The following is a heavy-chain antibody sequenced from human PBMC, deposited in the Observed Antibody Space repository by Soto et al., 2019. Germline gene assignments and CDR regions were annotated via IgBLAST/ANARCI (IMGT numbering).Heavy chain of an antibody. D-gene: IGHD2-15*01. CDR3: ARLACSGGSCYWFDP. J-gene: IGHJ5*02. V-gene: IGHV5-51*01. Sequence: GESLKISCKGSGYSFTSYWIGWVRQMPGKGLEWMGIIYPGDSDTRYSPSFQGQVTISADKSISTAYLQWSSLKASDTAMYYCARLACSGGSCYWFDPWGQGTLVTVSS. CDR1: GYSFTSYW. CDR2: IYPGDSDT.